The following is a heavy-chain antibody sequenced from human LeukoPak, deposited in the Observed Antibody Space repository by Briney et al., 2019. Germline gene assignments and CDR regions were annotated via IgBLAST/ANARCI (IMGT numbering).Heavy chain of an antibody. CDR3: ARDLPFYSYDSYFDY. V-gene: IGHV3-7*03. CDR1: GFTFTSYW. D-gene: IGHD5-18*01. Sequence: PGGSLRLSCAASGFTFTSYWMSWVRQAPGKGLEWVANIKQDGSEKYYVDSVKGRFIISRDNAKTSLYLQMNSLRAEDTAVYYCARDLPFYSYDSYFDYWGQGTLVTVSS. J-gene: IGHJ4*02. CDR2: IKQDGSEK.